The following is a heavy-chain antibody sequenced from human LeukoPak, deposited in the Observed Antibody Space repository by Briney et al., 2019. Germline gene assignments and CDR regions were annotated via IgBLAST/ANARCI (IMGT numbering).Heavy chain of an antibody. CDR2: ISSSSSYI. CDR1: GFTFSSYS. V-gene: IGHV3-21*01. J-gene: IGHJ4*02. Sequence: GGSLRLSCAASGFTFSSYSMNWVRQAPGKGLEWVSSISSSSSYIYYADSVKGRFTISRDNSKNTLYLQMNSLRAEDTAVYYCARDGAAAGSLDLYYFDYWGQGTLVTVSS. CDR3: ARDGAAAGSLDLYYFDY. D-gene: IGHD6-13*01.